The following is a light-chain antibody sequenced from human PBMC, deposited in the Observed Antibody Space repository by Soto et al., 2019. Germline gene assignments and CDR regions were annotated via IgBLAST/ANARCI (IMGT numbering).Light chain of an antibody. CDR1: SSDVGSYNL. Sequence: QSVLTQPASVSGSPGQSITMSCTGTSSDVGSYNLVSWYQQHPGKAPKLVIYEVSNRPSGVSNRFSGSKSGYTASLTISGLQAEDEAAYYCSSYSTGSTDVVFGGGTKLTV. V-gene: IGLV2-14*02. J-gene: IGLJ2*01. CDR2: EVS. CDR3: SSYSTGSTDVV.